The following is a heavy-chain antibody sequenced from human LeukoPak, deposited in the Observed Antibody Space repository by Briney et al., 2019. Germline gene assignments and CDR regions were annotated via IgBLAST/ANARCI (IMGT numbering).Heavy chain of an antibody. CDR3: ATYDNWVAGDV. D-gene: IGHD1-20*01. V-gene: IGHV3-7*01. CDR1: EFTFSDYW. J-gene: IGHJ6*02. CDR2: IKKDGREE. Sequence: GGSLRLSCAASEFTFSDYWMSWVRQAPGKGPGWVANIKKDGREEHYVDSVKGRFTVSRDNAKNSLFLQMNSLGVEDTAVYYCATYDNWVAGDVWGQGTTVSVSS.